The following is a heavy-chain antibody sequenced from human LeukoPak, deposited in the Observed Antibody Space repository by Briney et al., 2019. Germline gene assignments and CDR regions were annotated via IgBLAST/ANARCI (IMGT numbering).Heavy chain of an antibody. CDR3: ARGGAVAAPSSGLFDY. CDR2: IWYDGSNK. V-gene: IGHV3-30*02. D-gene: IGHD6-13*01. J-gene: IGHJ4*02. CDR1: GFTSRNYG. Sequence: GGSLRLSCAASGFTSRNYGMNWVRQAPGKGLEWVAIIWYDGSNKYYADSVKGRFTISRDNSKNTLYLQMNSLRAEDTAVYYCARGGAVAAPSSGLFDYWGQGTLVTVSS.